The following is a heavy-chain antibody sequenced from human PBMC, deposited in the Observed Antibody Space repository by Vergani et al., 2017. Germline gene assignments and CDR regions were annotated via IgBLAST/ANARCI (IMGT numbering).Heavy chain of an antibody. CDR1: GFTFSSYA. D-gene: IGHD1-26*01. Sequence: EVQLLESGGGLVQPGGSLRLSCAASGFTFSSYAMTWVRQAPGEGLECVSGISSGGDSTHYGDSVKGRFTITRDNSKNALYLQMNSLRADDTAVYYCAKEEGYSGSYYVDYWGQGTLVTVSS. CDR3: AKEEGYSGSYYVDY. CDR2: ISSGGDST. V-gene: IGHV3-23*01. J-gene: IGHJ4*02.